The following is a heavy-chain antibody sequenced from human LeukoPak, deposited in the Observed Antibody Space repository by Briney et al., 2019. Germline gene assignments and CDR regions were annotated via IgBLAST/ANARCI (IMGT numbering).Heavy chain of an antibody. CDR2: INPSGGST. CDR3: AREGSTTDTYYYYGMDV. Sequence: ASVKVSCKASGCTFTSYYMHWVRQAPGQGLEWMGIINPSGGSTSYAQKFQGRVTMTRDTSTSTVYMERSSLRSEDTAVYYCAREGSTTDTYYYYGMDVWGQGTTVTVSS. D-gene: IGHD1-1*01. J-gene: IGHJ6*02. CDR1: GCTFTSYY. V-gene: IGHV1-46*01.